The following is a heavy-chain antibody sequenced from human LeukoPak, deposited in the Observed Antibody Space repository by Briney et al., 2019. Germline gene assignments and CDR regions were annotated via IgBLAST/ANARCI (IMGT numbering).Heavy chain of an antibody. V-gene: IGHV5-51*01. CDR2: IYPGDSDT. CDR3: ARRGRNCSGGSCQGYNWFDP. D-gene: IGHD2-15*01. CDR1: GYSFTSYW. Sequence: LGESLKISCKGSGYSFTSYWIGWVRQMPGKGLEWMGIIYPGDSDTRYSPSFQGQVTISADKSISTAYLQWSSLKASDTAMYYCARRGRNCSGGSCQGYNWFDPWGQGTLVTVSS. J-gene: IGHJ5*02.